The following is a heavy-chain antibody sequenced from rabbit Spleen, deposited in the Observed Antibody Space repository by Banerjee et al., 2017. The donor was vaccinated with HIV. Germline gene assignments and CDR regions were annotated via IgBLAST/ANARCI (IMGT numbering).Heavy chain of an antibody. CDR2: ISASSGNT. Sequence: QSLEESGGDLVKPGASLTLTCKASGFSFSSSYWICWVRQAPGKGLEWIACISASSGNTWYASWAKGRFTISRSTSLNTVTLQVTSLTAADTATYFCVRDQAGDADYGPYYLNLWGPGTLVTVS. CDR1: GFSFSSSYW. J-gene: IGHJ4*01. D-gene: IGHD2-1*01. CDR3: VRDQAGDADYGPYYLNL. V-gene: IGHV1S40*01.